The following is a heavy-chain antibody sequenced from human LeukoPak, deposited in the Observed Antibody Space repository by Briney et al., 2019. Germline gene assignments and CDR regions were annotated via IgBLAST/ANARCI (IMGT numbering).Heavy chain of an antibody. D-gene: IGHD1-26*01. CDR3: AKEEQVGAFDY. CDR1: GFTFSSYG. Sequence: PGRSLRLSCAASGFTFSSYGTHWARQAPGRGLEWVAVISYDGSNKYYADSVKGRFTISRDNSKNTLYLQMNSLRAEDTAVYYCAKEEQVGAFDYWGQGTLVTVSS. V-gene: IGHV3-30*18. CDR2: ISYDGSNK. J-gene: IGHJ4*02.